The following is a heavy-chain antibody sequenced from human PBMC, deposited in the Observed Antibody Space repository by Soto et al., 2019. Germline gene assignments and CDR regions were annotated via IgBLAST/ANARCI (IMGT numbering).Heavy chain of an antibody. CDR3: ARPDYSSGSYPDY. Sequence: QVQLVEAGGGVVPPGRSLRLACAASGFTFSSYAMHWVRQAPGKGLEWVAVISYDGGIKYYADSVKGRFPVSRDNSKNTLHLQINRLRAEDTAVYYCARPDYSSGSYPDYWGQGTLVTVSS. J-gene: IGHJ4*02. CDR2: ISYDGGIK. V-gene: IGHV3-30-3*01. CDR1: GFTFSSYA. D-gene: IGHD3-10*01.